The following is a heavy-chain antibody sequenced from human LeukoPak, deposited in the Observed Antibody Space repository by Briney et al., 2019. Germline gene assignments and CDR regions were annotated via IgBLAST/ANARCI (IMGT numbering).Heavy chain of an antibody. CDR1: GYTLTELS. Sequence: ASVKVSCKVSGYTLTELSMHWVRQAPGKGPEWMGGFDPEDGETIYAQKFQGRVTMTEDTSTDTAYMELSSLRSEDTAVYYCATDHYGSGSYYYYYGMDVWGQGTTVTVSS. CDR3: ATDHYGSGSYYYYYGMDV. CDR2: FDPEDGET. D-gene: IGHD3-10*01. V-gene: IGHV1-24*01. J-gene: IGHJ6*02.